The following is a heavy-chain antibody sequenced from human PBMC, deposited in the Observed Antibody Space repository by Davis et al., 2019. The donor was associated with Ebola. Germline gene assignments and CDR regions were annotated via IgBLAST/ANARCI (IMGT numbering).Heavy chain of an antibody. CDR3: AKTGPVAGTSGGMDV. CDR1: GFTFDDYA. CDR2: ISWHSGSI. V-gene: IGHV3-9*01. J-gene: IGHJ6*04. Sequence: SLKISCAASGFTFDDYAMHWVRQAPGKGLEWVSGISWHSGSIGYADSVKGRFTISRDNAKNSLYLQMNSLRAEDTALYYCAKTGPVAGTSGGMDVWGKGTTVTVSS. D-gene: IGHD6-19*01.